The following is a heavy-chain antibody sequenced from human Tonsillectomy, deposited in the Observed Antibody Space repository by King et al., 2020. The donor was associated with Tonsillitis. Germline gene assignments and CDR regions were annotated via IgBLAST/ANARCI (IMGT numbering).Heavy chain of an antibody. CDR1: GFTFSSYA. J-gene: IGHJ6*02. Sequence: DVQLVESGGGLVQPGGSLRLSCEASGFTFSSYAMIWVRQAPGKGLDWVSGISHSGGSTYYSDSVKGRFTISRDNSENTLYLHMSSLRAEDTAVYYCAKDLGSCDRTGCYPLFYYHYGMDVWGQGTTVTVSS. V-gene: IGHV3-23*04. CDR2: ISHSGGST. D-gene: IGHD2-2*03. CDR3: AKDLGSCDRTGCYPLFYYHYGMDV.